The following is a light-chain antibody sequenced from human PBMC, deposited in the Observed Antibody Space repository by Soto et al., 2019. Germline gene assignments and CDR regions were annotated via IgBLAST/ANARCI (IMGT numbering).Light chain of an antibody. V-gene: IGKV3-15*01. CDR3: QKYNDWPIT. CDR1: QSVSTS. Sequence: EIVITQSPATLSVSPGERATLSCRASQSVSTSLAWYQQKPGQAPRLLIYDASTRATGIPARFSGSGSGTEFTLTISSLQSEDFAVYYCQKYNDWPITFGQGTRLEIK. CDR2: DAS. J-gene: IGKJ5*01.